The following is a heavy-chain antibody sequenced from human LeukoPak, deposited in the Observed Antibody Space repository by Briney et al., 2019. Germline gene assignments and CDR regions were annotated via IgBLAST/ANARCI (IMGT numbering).Heavy chain of an antibody. J-gene: IGHJ4*02. V-gene: IGHV3-7*01. CDR1: GFSFSSYW. CDR2: IKQDGTEK. Sequence: GGSLRLSCAASGFSFSSYWMTWVRQAPGKGLEWVANIKQDGTEKYSVDSVKGRFTISRDNAKNSLYLQMNSVRAEDTAVYYCVRDFRFLDDYWGQGTLVSVSS. D-gene: IGHD3-3*01. CDR3: VRDFRFLDDY.